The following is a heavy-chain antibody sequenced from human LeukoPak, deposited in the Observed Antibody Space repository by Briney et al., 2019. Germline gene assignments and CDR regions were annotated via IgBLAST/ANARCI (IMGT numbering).Heavy chain of an antibody. CDR2: IRNKPRSYTT. D-gene: IGHD4-17*01. CDR3: ARAGGYGDYDVY. J-gene: IGHJ4*02. V-gene: IGHV3-72*01. CDR1: GFSFSDHH. Sequence: GGSLRLSCAASGFSFSDHHMDWVRQAPGKGLEWVARIRNKPRSYTTEYAATVKGRFAISRDNSKNTLYLQMNSLRAEDTAVYYCARAGGYGDYDVYWGQGTLVTVSS.